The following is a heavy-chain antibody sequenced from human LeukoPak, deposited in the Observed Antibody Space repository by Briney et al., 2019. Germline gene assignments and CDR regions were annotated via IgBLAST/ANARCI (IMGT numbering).Heavy chain of an antibody. CDR3: VRGPYRPFDY. Sequence: SETLSLTCTVSGGSISSYYWSWIRQPPGKGLEWIGYIYYSGSTNYNPSLKSRVTISVDTSKNQFSLKLSSVTAADTAVYYCVRGPYRPFDYWGQGTLVTVSS. CDR1: GGSISSYY. J-gene: IGHJ4*02. CDR2: IYYSGST. V-gene: IGHV4-59*01. D-gene: IGHD3-16*01.